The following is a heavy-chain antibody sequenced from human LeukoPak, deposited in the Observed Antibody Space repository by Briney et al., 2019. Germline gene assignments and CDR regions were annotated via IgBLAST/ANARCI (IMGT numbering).Heavy chain of an antibody. D-gene: IGHD6-19*01. V-gene: IGHV3-21*01. Sequence: GGSLRLSRAASGFTFSSYSMNWVRQAPGKGLEWVSSISSSSSYIYYADSVKGRFTISRDNSKNTLYLQMNSLRPEDTAVYHCAKDLYGSGWYNYFDPWDQGALVIVSS. J-gene: IGHJ5*02. CDR3: AKDLYGSGWYNYFDP. CDR1: GFTFSSYS. CDR2: ISSSSSYI.